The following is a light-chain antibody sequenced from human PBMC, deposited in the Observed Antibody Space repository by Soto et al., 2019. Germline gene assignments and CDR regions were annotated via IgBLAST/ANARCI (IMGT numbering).Light chain of an antibody. V-gene: IGKV4-1*01. Sequence: DIVMTQSPDSLAFSLGERATINCKSSQSVLYSSNNKNYLVWYQQKPGQPPKLLIYWASTRESGVPDRFSGSGSGTDFTLTISSLQAEDVAVYYCQQYYSTPLTFGGGTKV. J-gene: IGKJ4*01. CDR1: QSVLYSSNNKNY. CDR2: WAS. CDR3: QQYYSTPLT.